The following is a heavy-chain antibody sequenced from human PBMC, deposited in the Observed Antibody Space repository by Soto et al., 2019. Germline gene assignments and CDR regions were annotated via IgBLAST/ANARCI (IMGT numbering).Heavy chain of an antibody. V-gene: IGHV1-2*02. J-gene: IGHJ6*02. CDR3: AREGLDTAPSLSYYYYGMDV. CDR2: INPNSGGT. Sequence: QVQLVQSGAEVKKPGASVKVSCKASGYPYTGYYMHWVRQAPGQGLEWMGWINPNSGGTNYAQKFQGRVTMTRDTSISTAYMELSRLRSDDTAVYYCAREGLDTAPSLSYYYYGMDVWGQGTTVTVSS. CDR1: GYPYTGYY. D-gene: IGHD5-18*01.